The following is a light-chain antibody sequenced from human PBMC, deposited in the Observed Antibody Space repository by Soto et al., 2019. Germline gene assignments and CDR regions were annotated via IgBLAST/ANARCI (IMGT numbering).Light chain of an antibody. CDR3: FSYTSSSTNV. V-gene: IGLV2-14*03. CDR1: SSDVGGYDY. J-gene: IGLJ1*01. Sequence: QSVLTQPASVSGSPGQSITISCTGTSSDVGGYDYVSWFQQHPGKVPKLMIYDVSNRPSGVSNRFSGSKSGNTASLTISGLQAEDEADYYCFSYTSSSTNVFGTGTKVTV. CDR2: DVS.